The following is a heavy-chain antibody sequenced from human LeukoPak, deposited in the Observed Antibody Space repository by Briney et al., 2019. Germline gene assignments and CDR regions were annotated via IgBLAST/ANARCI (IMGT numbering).Heavy chain of an antibody. D-gene: IGHD2-2*01. Sequence: PSQTLSLTCTVSGGSISSGSYYWSWIRQPAGKGLEWIGRIYTSGSTNYNPSLKSRVTISVDTSKNQFSLKLSSVTAADTAVYYCARAPGYCSSTSCSGGWFDPWGQGTLVTVSS. J-gene: IGHJ5*02. V-gene: IGHV4-61*02. CDR1: GGSISSGSYY. CDR2: IYTSGST. CDR3: ARAPGYCSSTSCSGGWFDP.